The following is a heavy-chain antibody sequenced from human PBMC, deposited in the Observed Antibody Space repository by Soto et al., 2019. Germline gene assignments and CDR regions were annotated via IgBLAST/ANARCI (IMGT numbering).Heavy chain of an antibody. CDR2: ISSNGGST. J-gene: IGHJ2*01. D-gene: IGHD3-22*01. Sequence: EVPLVESGGGLVQPGGSLRLSCAASGFTFSNYAMHWVRQAPGKGLEYVSVISSNGGSTYYANSVTGRFAISRDNSKNTLFLQMGSLRAEDMGVYYCARGGDSGGSTALGWYFDLWGRGTLVTVSS. CDR3: ARGGDSGGSTALGWYFDL. CDR1: GFTFSNYA. V-gene: IGHV3-64*01.